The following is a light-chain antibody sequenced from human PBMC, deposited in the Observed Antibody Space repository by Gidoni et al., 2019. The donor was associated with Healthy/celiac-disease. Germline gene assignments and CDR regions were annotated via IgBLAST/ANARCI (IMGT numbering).Light chain of an antibody. J-gene: IGKJ4*01. CDR3: MQALQTPL. V-gene: IGKV2-28*01. Sequence: DIVMTQSPLSLPVTPGEPASISCRSSQSLLHSNGYNYLDWYLQKPGQSPQLLIYLGSNRASGVPDRFSGSGSDTDFTLKISRVEAEDVGVYYCMQALQTPLFGGXTKVEIK. CDR2: LGS. CDR1: QSLLHSNGYNY.